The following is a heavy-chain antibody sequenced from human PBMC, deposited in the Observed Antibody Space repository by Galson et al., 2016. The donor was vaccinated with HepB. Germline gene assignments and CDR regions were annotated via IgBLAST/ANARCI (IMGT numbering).Heavy chain of an antibody. CDR3: ARTAFSYSGSYWWFHP. J-gene: IGHJ5*02. D-gene: IGHD1-26*01. Sequence: SLRLSCAASKSTFSTYTMNWVRQAPGKGLEWVSYISSDSGTIYYAASVKGRFTISRDNAKNSLYLQMNSLRAEDTAVYYCARTAFSYSGSYWWFHPWGQGTLVTVSS. CDR1: KSTFSTYT. V-gene: IGHV3-48*01. CDR2: ISSDSGTI.